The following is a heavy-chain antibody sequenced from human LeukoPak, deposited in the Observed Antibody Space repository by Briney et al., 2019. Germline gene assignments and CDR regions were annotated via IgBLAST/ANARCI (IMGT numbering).Heavy chain of an antibody. CDR3: ARRATSERGHSYGLDY. D-gene: IGHD5-18*01. V-gene: IGHV3-7*01. CDR1: GFTFYSYY. Sequence: GGSLRLSCAASGFTFYSYYMSWVRQAPGKGLEWVANIKKDGSEKYYVDSVKGRFTISRDNAKTSLYLQMNSLRAEDTAVYYCARRATSERGHSYGLDYWGQGTLVTVSS. CDR2: IKKDGSEK. J-gene: IGHJ4*02.